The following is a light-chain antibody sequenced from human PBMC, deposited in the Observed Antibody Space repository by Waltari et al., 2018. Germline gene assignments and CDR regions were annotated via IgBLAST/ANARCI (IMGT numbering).Light chain of an antibody. V-gene: IGKV1-39*01. CDR1: QTISTY. J-gene: IGKJ1*01. CDR2: NAF. CDR3: QQSYITPWT. Sequence: DIQMTQSPSSLSASIGDTVTITCRASQTISTYLNWYQHKAGTAPRTLIYNAFSLQSGVPSRFSCSGSGTEFTLTISNLQPEDFGTYSCQQSYITPWTFGQGTKVE.